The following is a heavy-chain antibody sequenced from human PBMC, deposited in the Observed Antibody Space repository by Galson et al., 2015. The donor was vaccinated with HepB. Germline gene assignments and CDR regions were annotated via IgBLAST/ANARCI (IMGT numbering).Heavy chain of an antibody. J-gene: IGHJ3*02. CDR3: AKELTMISPDAFDI. V-gene: IGHV3-30*18. Sequence: SLRLSCGTSGFTFNDYGMHWVRQAPGKGLEWVALISYDGTDKRYGDSVKGRFTISRDNSKNTMYLQMNSLTTEDTALYYCAKELTMISPDAFDIWGQGTMVTVSS. CDR1: GFTFNDYG. D-gene: IGHD3-22*01. CDR2: ISYDGTDK.